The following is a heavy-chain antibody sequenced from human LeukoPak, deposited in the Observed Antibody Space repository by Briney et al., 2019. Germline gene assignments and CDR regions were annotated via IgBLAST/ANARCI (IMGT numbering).Heavy chain of an antibody. J-gene: IGHJ6*04. CDR2: ISSSGSTK. D-gene: IGHD5-12*01. CDR1: GFTFSSYE. V-gene: IGHV3-48*03. Sequence: GGSLRLSCAASGFTFSSYEMNWVRQAPGKGRGWVSYISSSGSTKYYADSVKGRFTISRDNAKNSLYLQMNSLRAEDTAVYYCARKDYGGYAYYYYGLDVWGKGTTVTVSS. CDR3: ARKDYGGYAYYYYGLDV.